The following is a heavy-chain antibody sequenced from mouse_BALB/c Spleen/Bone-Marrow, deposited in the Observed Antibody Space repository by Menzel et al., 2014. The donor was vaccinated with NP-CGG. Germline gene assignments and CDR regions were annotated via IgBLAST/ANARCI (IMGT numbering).Heavy chain of an antibody. J-gene: IGHJ3*01. V-gene: IGHV1-54*02. D-gene: IGHD1-1*01. Sequence: QVHLQQPGGELVKPGTSVKLSCKTSGFTFSNSYISWLELKPGQSLEWIAWIIGGTGGTTYNQKFTGKAQLTVDTSSNTAYIQLSSLTTEDSAIYYCARPLYGSSFAWFAYWGQGTLVTVSA. CDR2: IIGGTGGT. CDR1: GFTFSNSY. CDR3: ARPLYGSSFAWFAY.